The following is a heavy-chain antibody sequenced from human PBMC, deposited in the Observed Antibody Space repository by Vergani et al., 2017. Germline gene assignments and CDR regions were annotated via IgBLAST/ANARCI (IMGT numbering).Heavy chain of an antibody. V-gene: IGHV3-9*02. CDR1: GFTSAGYA. CDR2: ISWNSNSI. Sequence: EVQLEESGGGLVLPGRSLRLSCVASGFTSAGYAMHWVRQAPGKGLEWVSGISWNSNSIGYADSVKGRFTISRDNAKNSLNLQMNSLRAEDTAIYYCAKGGWNYWFDSWGQGTLVIVS. CDR3: AKGGWNYWFDS. D-gene: IGHD1-1*01. J-gene: IGHJ5*01.